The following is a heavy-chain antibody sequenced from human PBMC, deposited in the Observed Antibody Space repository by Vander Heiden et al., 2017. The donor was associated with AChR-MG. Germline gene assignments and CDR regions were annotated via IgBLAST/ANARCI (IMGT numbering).Heavy chain of an antibody. V-gene: IGHV4-34*01. J-gene: IGHJ4*02. CDR2: INHSGST. CDR1: GGSFSGYY. D-gene: IGHD3-3*01. Sequence: QVQLQQWGAGLLKPSETLSLPCAVYGGSFSGYYWSWIRQPPGKGLEWIGEINHSGSTNYNPSLKSRVTISVDTSKNQFSLKLSSVTAADTAVYYCARANDFWSGYYVGYWGQGTLVTVSS. CDR3: ARANDFWSGYYVGY.